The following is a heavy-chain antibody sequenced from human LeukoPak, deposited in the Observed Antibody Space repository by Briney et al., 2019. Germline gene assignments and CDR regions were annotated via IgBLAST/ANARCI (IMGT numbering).Heavy chain of an antibody. Sequence: GRSLRLSCAASGFTFDDYAMHWVRQAPGKGLEWVSGISWNSGSIGYADSVKGRFTISRDNAKNSLYLQMNSLRAEDTALYYCAKARGMYYDFWSITSWGQGTLVTVSS. V-gene: IGHV3-9*01. D-gene: IGHD3-3*01. CDR3: AKARGMYYDFWSITS. CDR1: GFTFDDYA. CDR2: ISWNSGSI. J-gene: IGHJ5*02.